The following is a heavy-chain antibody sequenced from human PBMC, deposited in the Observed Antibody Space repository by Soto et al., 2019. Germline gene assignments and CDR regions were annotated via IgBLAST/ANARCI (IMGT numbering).Heavy chain of an antibody. D-gene: IGHD4-17*01. CDR2: ISSSGSTL. J-gene: IGHJ4*02. Sequence: GGSLRLSCAASGFAFSDPYMSWIRQAPGKGLEWISYISSSGSTLYYADSVKGRFTISRDNAKKSLYLQMDSLTADDTAVYYCARGGASVTTPFDYWGQGTQVTVSS. V-gene: IGHV3-11*01. CDR3: ARGGASVTTPFDY. CDR1: GFAFSDPY.